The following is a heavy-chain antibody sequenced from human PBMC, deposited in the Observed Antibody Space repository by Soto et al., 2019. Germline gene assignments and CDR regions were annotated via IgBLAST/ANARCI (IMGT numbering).Heavy chain of an antibody. J-gene: IGHJ4*02. CDR3: ARRYGSGLDY. Sequence: QVQLQESGPGLVKPSETLSLTCTVSGGSISSYYWSWIRQPPGKGLEWIGYIYYSGSTNYTPSLKSRVTISVDTSKNQFSLKLSSVTAADTAVYYCARRYGSGLDYWGQGTLVTVSS. CDR2: IYYSGST. V-gene: IGHV4-59*08. CDR1: GGSISSYY. D-gene: IGHD3-10*01.